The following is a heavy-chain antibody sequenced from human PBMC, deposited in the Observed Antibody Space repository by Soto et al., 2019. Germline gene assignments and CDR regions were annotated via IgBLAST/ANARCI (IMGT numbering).Heavy chain of an antibody. J-gene: IGHJ4*02. CDR3: ARDPPDIVATISDGY. D-gene: IGHD5-12*01. CDR1: GFTVSSNY. CDR2: IYSGGST. V-gene: IGHV3-66*01. Sequence: PGGSLRLSCAASGFTVSSNYMSWVRQAPGKGLEWVSVIYSGGSTYYADSVKGRFTISRDNSKNTLYLQMNSLRAEDTAVYYCARDPPDIVATISDGYWGQGTLVTVSS.